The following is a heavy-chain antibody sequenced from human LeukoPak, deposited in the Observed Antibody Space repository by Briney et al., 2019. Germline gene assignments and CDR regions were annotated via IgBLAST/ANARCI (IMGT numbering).Heavy chain of an antibody. D-gene: IGHD6-13*01. J-gene: IGHJ6*02. CDR1: GGSFSGYY. CDR3: ARLRIAAAGDYGMDV. CDR2: IYYSGST. Sequence: PSETLSLTCGVYGGSFSGYYWSWIRQPPGKGLEWIGYIYYSGSTNYNPSLKSRVTISVDTSKNQFSLKLSSVTAADTAVYYCARLRIAAAGDYGMDVWGQGTTVTVSS. V-gene: IGHV4-59*08.